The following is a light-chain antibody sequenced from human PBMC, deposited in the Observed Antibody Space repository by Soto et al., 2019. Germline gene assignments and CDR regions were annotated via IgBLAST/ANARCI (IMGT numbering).Light chain of an antibody. CDR2: GAS. CDR1: QSVSSD. Sequence: DIVVTQSPATLSVSPGERATLSCRASQSVSSDLAWYQQKPGQAPRLLIYGASTRATGIPAMFSGSGSGTEFTLTISSLQSEDFAVYYCQQYNNWPPLTFGGGTKVEIK. V-gene: IGKV3-15*01. J-gene: IGKJ4*01. CDR3: QQYNNWPPLT.